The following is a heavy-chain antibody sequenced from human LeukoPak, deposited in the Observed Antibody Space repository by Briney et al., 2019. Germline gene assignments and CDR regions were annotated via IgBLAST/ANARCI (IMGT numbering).Heavy chain of an antibody. V-gene: IGHV4-34*01. D-gene: IGHD6-13*01. CDR1: GGSFSGYY. J-gene: IGHJ4*02. CDR3: ARLVELYSCSWYLFIDY. CDR2: INHSGST. Sequence: SETLSLTRAVYGGSFSGYYWSWIRQPPGKGLEWIGGINHSGSTNYNPSLKSRVTISVDTSKNQFSLKLSSVTAADTAVYYCARLVELYSCSWYLFIDYWGQGTLVTVSS.